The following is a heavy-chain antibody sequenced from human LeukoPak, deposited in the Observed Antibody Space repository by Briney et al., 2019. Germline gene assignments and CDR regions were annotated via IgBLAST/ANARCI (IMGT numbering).Heavy chain of an antibody. CDR2: ISAYNGNT. Sequence: ASVKVSCKASGYTFTSYGISWLRQAPGQGLEWMGWISAYNGNTNYAQKLQGRVTMTTDTSTSTAYMELRSLRSDDTAVYYCARVAVAGTPAYNWFDPWGQGTLVTVSS. V-gene: IGHV1-18*01. J-gene: IGHJ5*02. D-gene: IGHD6-19*01. CDR1: GYTFTSYG. CDR3: ARVAVAGTPAYNWFDP.